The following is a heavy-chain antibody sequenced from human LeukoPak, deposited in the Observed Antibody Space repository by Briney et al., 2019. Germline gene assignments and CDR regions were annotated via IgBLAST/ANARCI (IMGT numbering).Heavy chain of an antibody. J-gene: IGHJ6*02. CDR1: GFTFTSSA. CDR2: IVVGSGNT. D-gene: IGHD4-11*01. CDR3: AADRRNYGRYGMDV. V-gene: IGHV1-58*02. Sequence: GASVKVSCMASGFTFTSSAMQWVRQARGQRLEWIGWIVVGSGNTNYAQKFQERVTITRDMSTSTAYMELSSLRSEDTAVYYCAADRRNYGRYGMDVWGQGTTVTVSS.